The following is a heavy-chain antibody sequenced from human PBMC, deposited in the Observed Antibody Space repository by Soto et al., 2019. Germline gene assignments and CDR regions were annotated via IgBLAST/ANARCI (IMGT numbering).Heavy chain of an antibody. CDR1: GGSISGHY. D-gene: IGHD3-16*01. Sequence: QVQLQESGPGLVKPSETLSLSCSVSGGSISGHYWSWVRQTPGKGLEWIGYMYYSGSTNYNHSLKSRVTISVDTSQNHFSLRLTSVTAADTAVYYCARGPYYDLIWNYYYMDVWGKGTTVTVSS. CDR2: MYYSGST. V-gene: IGHV4-59*08. J-gene: IGHJ6*03. CDR3: ARGPYYDLIWNYYYMDV.